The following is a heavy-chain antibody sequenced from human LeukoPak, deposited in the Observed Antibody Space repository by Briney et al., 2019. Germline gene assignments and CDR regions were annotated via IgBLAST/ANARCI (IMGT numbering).Heavy chain of an antibody. J-gene: IGHJ4*02. CDR3: AREIFHYYGSGSYYGYYFDY. Sequence: PSETLSLTCAVSGGSISSSNWWSWVRQPPGKGLEWIGEIYHSGSTNYNPSLKSRVTISVDKSKNQFSLKLSSVTAADTAVCYCAREIFHYYGSGSYYGYYFDYWGQGTLVTVSS. CDR2: IYHSGST. CDR1: GGSISSSNW. D-gene: IGHD3-10*01. V-gene: IGHV4-4*02.